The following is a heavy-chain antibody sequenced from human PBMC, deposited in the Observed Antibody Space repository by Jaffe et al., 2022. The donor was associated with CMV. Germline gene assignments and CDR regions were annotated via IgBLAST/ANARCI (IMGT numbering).Heavy chain of an antibody. V-gene: IGHV1-69*09. CDR3: ARVSYYDSSGPFDY. D-gene: IGHD3-22*01. CDR2: IIPILGIA. Sequence: QVQLVQSGAEVKKPGSSVKVSCKASGGTFSSYAISWVRQAPGQGLEWMGRIIPILGIANYAQKFQGRVTITADKSTSTAYMELSSLRSEDTAVYYCARVSYYDSSGPFDYWGQGTLVTVSS. CDR1: GGTFSSYA. J-gene: IGHJ4*02.